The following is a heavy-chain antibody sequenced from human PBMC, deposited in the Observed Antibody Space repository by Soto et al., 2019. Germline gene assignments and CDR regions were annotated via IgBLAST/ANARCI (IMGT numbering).Heavy chain of an antibody. D-gene: IGHD5-18*01. CDR3: ARLFVDTAMKKIDY. J-gene: IGHJ4*02. V-gene: IGHV1-69*13. CDR1: GGTFSSYA. Sequence: GASVKVSCKASGGTFSSYAISWVRQAPGQGLEWMGGIIPIFVTANSAKKFQGRVTITGDDSPSTAYMELSSLRFEDTAVYYCARLFVDTAMKKIDYWGQGTLVTVSS. CDR2: IIPIFVTA.